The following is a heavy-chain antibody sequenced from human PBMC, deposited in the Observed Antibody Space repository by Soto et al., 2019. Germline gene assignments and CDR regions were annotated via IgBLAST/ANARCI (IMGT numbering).Heavy chain of an antibody. CDR3: AITGTEYDYVWGSPPGPFDY. CDR2: IYYSGST. V-gene: IGHV4-31*03. CDR1: GGSISSGGYY. Sequence: SETLSLTCTVSGGSISSGGYYWSWIRQHPGKGLEWIGYIYYSGSTYYNPSLKSRVTISVDTSKNQFSLKLSSVTAADTAVYYCAITGTEYDYVWGSPPGPFDYWGQGTLVTVSS. J-gene: IGHJ4*02. D-gene: IGHD3-16*01.